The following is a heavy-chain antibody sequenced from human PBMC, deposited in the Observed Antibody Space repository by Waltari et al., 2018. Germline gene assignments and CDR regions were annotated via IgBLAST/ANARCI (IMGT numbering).Heavy chain of an antibody. Sequence: QVQLVESGGGVVQPGGSLRLSCAASGFTFSSSGMHWVRQAPGKGLEWVAFIRYDGSNKYYADSVKGRFTISRDNSKNTLYLQMNSLRAEDTAVYYCAKDYYDSSGYDYWGQGTLVTVSS. CDR1: GFTFSSSG. D-gene: IGHD3-22*01. CDR2: IRYDGSNK. V-gene: IGHV3-30*02. J-gene: IGHJ4*02. CDR3: AKDYYDSSGYDY.